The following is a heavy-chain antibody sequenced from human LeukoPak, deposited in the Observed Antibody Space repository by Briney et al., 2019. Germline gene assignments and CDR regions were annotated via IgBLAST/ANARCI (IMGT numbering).Heavy chain of an antibody. CDR2: IYHSGTT. V-gene: IGHV4-38-2*01. CDR1: GFTFSSYA. Sequence: GSLRLSCAASGFTFSSYAMSWIRQPPGKGLEWIGSIYHSGTTYYNPSLKSRVTISVDTSRNQFSLKLTSVTAADTAVYFCARPIIEHQLGTSFYFWGQGTLVSVSS. J-gene: IGHJ4*02. D-gene: IGHD6-13*01. CDR3: ARPIIEHQLGTSFYF.